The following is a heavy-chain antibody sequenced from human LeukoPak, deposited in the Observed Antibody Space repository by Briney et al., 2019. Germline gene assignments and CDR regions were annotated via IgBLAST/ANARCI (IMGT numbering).Heavy chain of an antibody. CDR2: ISYDGSNK. V-gene: IGHV3-30-3*01. Sequence: PGGSLRLSCAASGFTFSSYAMHWVRQAPGKGLEWVAVISYDGSNKYYADSVKGRFTISRDNSKNTLYLQMNSLRAEDTAVYYCARDSFRQRYQTHCSGGSCYVLGYWGQGTLVTVSS. J-gene: IGHJ4*02. D-gene: IGHD2-15*01. CDR3: ARDSFRQRYQTHCSGGSCYVLGY. CDR1: GFTFSSYA.